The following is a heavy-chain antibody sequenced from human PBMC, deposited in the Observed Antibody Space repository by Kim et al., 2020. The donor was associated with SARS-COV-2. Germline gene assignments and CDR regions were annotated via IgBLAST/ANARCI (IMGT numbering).Heavy chain of an antibody. Sequence: SETLSLTCAVYGGSFSGYYWSWIRQPPGKGLEWIGEINHSGSTNYNPSLKSRVTISVDTSKNQFSLKLSSVTAADTAVYYCARARGQSFYYGSGSYYTGGMDVWGQGTTVTVSS. J-gene: IGHJ6*02. CDR1: GGSFSGYY. V-gene: IGHV4-34*01. CDR2: INHSGST. D-gene: IGHD3-10*01. CDR3: ARARGQSFYYGSGSYYTGGMDV.